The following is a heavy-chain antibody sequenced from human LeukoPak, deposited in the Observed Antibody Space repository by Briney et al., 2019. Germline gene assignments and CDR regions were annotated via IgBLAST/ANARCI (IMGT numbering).Heavy chain of an antibody. CDR3: ARGGREMATIKSAFDI. Sequence: VASVTVSCKASGYTFTSYDINWVRQATGQGLEWMGWMNPNSGNTGYAQKFQGWVTMTRDTSISTAYMELSRLRSDDTAVYYCARGGREMATIKSAFDIWGQGTMVTVSS. CDR1: GYTFTSYD. D-gene: IGHD5-24*01. J-gene: IGHJ3*02. CDR2: MNPNSGNT. V-gene: IGHV1-8*01.